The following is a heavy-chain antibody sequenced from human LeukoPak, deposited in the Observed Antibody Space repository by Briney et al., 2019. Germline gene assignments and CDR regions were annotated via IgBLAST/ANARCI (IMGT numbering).Heavy chain of an antibody. Sequence: ASVKVSCKASGYTFTGYGISWVRQAPGQGLEWMGWISAYNGNTNYAQKLQGRVTMTTDTSTSTAYMELRSLRPDDTAVYYCARDRHYGDYSSYFDYWGQGTLVTVSS. V-gene: IGHV1-18*01. CDR2: ISAYNGNT. D-gene: IGHD4-17*01. CDR1: GYTFTGYG. J-gene: IGHJ4*02. CDR3: ARDRHYGDYSSYFDY.